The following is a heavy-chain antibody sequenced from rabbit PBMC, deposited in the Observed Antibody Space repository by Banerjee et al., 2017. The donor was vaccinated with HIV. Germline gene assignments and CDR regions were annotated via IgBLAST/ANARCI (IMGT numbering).Heavy chain of an antibody. D-gene: IGHD1-1*01. CDR3: VRDLKNMLVVGGDFNL. CDR1: GFDFSSYG. V-gene: IGHV1S47*01. Sequence: QEQLVESGGGLVQPGGSLKLSCKASGFDFSSYGVSWVRQAPGKGLEWIGYIDPVFGSTYYASWVNGRFTISSHNAQNTLYLQLNSLTAADTATYFCVRDLKNMLVVGGDFNLWGQGTLVTVS. J-gene: IGHJ4*01. CDR2: IDPVFGST.